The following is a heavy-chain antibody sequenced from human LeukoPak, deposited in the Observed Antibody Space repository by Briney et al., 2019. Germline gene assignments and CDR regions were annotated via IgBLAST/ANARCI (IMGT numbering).Heavy chain of an antibody. J-gene: IGHJ3*02. CDR3: ARGGGHVVVPAANGIYAFDI. V-gene: IGHV1-69*13. CDR1: GGTFSSYA. Sequence: ASVKVSCKASGGTFSSYAISWVRQAPGQGLEWMGGIIPIFGTANYAQKLQGRVTITADESTSTAYMELSSLRSEDTAVYYCARGGGHVVVPAANGIYAFDIWGQGTMVTVSS. D-gene: IGHD2-2*01. CDR2: IIPIFGTA.